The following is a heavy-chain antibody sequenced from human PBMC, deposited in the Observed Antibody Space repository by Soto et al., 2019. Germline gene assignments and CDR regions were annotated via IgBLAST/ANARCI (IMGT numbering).Heavy chain of an antibody. Sequence: SETLSLTCAVHGGSFSGYYWSWIRQPPGKGLEWIGEINHSGSTNYNPSLKSRVTISVDTSKNQFSLKLSSVTAADTAVYYCARVKGYSSSWFDPWGQGTLVTVSS. J-gene: IGHJ5*02. CDR1: GGSFSGYY. CDR2: INHSGST. CDR3: ARVKGYSSSWFDP. D-gene: IGHD6-13*01. V-gene: IGHV4-34*01.